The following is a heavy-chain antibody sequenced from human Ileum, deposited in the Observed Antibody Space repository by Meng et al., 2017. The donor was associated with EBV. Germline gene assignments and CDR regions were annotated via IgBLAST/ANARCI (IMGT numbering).Heavy chain of an antibody. Sequence: VQRQESGPGRVKPSQTLALTCAVSGVSISSGVDHWSWIRQPPGKGLEWIGCSGGTYYNPSLKSRLTISVDTSKNQFSLKLDSATAADTAVYYCAIYAVGGSGQGYWGQGTLVTVSS. J-gene: IGHJ4*02. CDR3: AIYAVGGSGQGY. CDR2: CSGGT. CDR1: GVSISSGVDH. D-gene: IGHD1-26*01. V-gene: IGHV4-30-4*01.